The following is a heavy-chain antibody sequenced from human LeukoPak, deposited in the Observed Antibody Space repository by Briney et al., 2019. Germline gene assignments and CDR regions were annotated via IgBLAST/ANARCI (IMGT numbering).Heavy chain of an antibody. J-gene: IGHJ6*03. CDR2: IYSGGST. CDR1: GFTVSSNY. Sequence: TGGSLRLSCAASGFTVSSNYMSWVRQAPGKGLEWVSVIYSGGSTYYADSVKGRFTISRDNSKNTVYLQMNSLSAEDTAVYYCARAHPYYYDSRPYYMDVWGKGTTVTISS. V-gene: IGHV3-53*01. CDR3: ARAHPYYYDSRPYYMDV. D-gene: IGHD3-22*01.